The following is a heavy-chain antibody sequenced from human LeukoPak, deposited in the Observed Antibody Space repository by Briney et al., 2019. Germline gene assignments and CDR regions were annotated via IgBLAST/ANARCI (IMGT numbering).Heavy chain of an antibody. CDR3: ARGPPNWGYDY. J-gene: IGHJ4*02. V-gene: IGHV1-8*01. Sequence: ASVTVSCKASGYTFTTYDFNWVRQATGQRPEWMGWMSPNSGDTGYAQKFQDRVTMTRNTSISTAYMELSSLRSDDTAVYYCARGPPNWGYDYWGPGTLVTVSS. CDR2: MSPNSGDT. CDR1: GYTFTTYD. D-gene: IGHD7-27*01.